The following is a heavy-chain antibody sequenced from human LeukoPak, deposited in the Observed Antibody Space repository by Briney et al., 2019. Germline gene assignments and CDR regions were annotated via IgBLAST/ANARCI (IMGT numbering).Heavy chain of an antibody. J-gene: IGHJ4*02. CDR1: GYTFTGSY. D-gene: IGHD6-13*01. V-gene: IGHV1-2*02. CDR2: INPNSGGT. CDR3: ARGDGSSWTNFDF. Sequence: GASVKVSCKASGYTFTGSYMHWVRQAPGQGLEWMGWINPNSGGTKYALKFQGRVTMIRDTSINTAYMELGRLRSDDTAVYYCARGDGSSWTNFDFWGQGTLVTVSS.